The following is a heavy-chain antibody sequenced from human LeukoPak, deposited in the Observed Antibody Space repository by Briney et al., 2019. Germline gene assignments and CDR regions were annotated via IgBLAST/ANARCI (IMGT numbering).Heavy chain of an antibody. CDR2: ISGASCGST. V-gene: IGHV3-23*01. CDR3: ARGGSSSWYPNFDY. CDR1: GFTFSSYA. J-gene: IGHJ4*02. Sequence: GGSLRLSCAASGFTFSSYAMTWVRQAPGKGLEWVSIISGASCGSTYYADSVKGRFTISRDNSKNTLYLQMNSLRAEDTALYYCARGGSSSWYPNFDYWGQGTLVTVSS. D-gene: IGHD6-13*01.